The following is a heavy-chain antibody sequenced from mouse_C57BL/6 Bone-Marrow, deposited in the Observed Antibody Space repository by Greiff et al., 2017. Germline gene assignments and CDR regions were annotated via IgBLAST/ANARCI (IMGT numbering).Heavy chain of an antibody. CDR1: GYTFTSYW. CDR3: ARGGWFPAMDY. CDR2: IDPSDSET. V-gene: IGHV1-52*01. J-gene: IGHJ4*01. Sequence: QVQLKQPGAELVRPGSSVKLSCKASGYTFTSYWMHWVKQRPIQGLEWICNIDPSDSETHYNQKFKDKATLTVDKSSSTAYMQLSSLASEDSAVYYCARGGWFPAMDYWGQGTSVTVSS. D-gene: IGHD2-3*01.